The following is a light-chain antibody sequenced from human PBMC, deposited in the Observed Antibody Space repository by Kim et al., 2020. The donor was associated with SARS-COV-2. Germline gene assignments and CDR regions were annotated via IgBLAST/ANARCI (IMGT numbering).Light chain of an antibody. J-gene: IGLJ1*01. CDR3: CSYIGTSTYV. CDR2: DVN. Sequence: QSVLTQPASVSGSPGQSITISCTGSSSDVGGYDYVSWYQQYPGAVPKVIIYDVNKRPSGVPNRFSGSKSGNTASLTISELRTEDEADYYCCSYIGTSTYVFGTGTKVTVL. CDR1: SSDVGGYDY. V-gene: IGLV2-14*01.